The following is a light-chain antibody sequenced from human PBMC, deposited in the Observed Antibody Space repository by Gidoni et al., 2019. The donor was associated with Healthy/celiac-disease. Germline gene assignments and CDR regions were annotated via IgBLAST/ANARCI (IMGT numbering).Light chain of an antibody. J-gene: IGKJ2*01. V-gene: IGKV3-15*01. CDR2: GAS. Sequence: DIVMTQSPATLSVSPGERATLPCRASQSVSSNLAWYQQKPGQAPRLLIYGASTRAPRIPARFSGSGSGTEFTLTISSLQSEDFAVYYCQQYNNWPPYTFGQXTKLEIK. CDR1: QSVSSN. CDR3: QQYNNWPPYT.